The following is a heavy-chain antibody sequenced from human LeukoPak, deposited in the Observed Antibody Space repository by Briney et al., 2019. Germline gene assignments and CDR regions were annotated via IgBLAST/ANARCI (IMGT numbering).Heavy chain of an antibody. CDR3: ARDGGLHTNFDY. CDR1: GFTFRNYW. Sequence: GGSLRLSCAASGFTFRNYWMGWVRQAPGEGLEWVANTKPDGSAEYYADSVRGRFTASRDNANNLLYLQMNRLRAEDTAVYYCARDGGLHTNFDYWGQGTLLTVSS. V-gene: IGHV3-7*01. CDR2: TKPDGSAE. D-gene: IGHD2-15*01. J-gene: IGHJ4*02.